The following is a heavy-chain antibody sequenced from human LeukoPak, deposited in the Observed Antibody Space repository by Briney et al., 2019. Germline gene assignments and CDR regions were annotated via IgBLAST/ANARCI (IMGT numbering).Heavy chain of an antibody. J-gene: IGHJ3*02. CDR2: ISWNSGSI. CDR3: AKSGTGDMLVDDAFDI. CDR1: GFTFDDYA. V-gene: IGHV3-9*03. D-gene: IGHD2-2*01. Sequence: SLRPSCAASGFTFDDYAMHWVRQAPGKGLEWVSGISWNSGSIVYADSVQGRFTISRDNAKNSLYLQMNSLRAEDMALYYCAKSGTGDMLVDDAFDIWGQGTMVTVSS.